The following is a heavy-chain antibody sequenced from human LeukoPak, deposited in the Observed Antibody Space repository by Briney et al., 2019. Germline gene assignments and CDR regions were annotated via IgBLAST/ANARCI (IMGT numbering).Heavy chain of an antibody. V-gene: IGHV4-34*01. J-gene: IGHJ4*02. CDR1: GGSFSGYY. CDR3: ARGTPILTGYSSYFDY. D-gene: IGHD3-9*01. Sequence: SETLSLTCAVYGGSFSGYYWSWIRQPPGKGLEWIGEINHSGSTNYNPSLKSRVTIPVDTSKNQFSLKLSSVTAADTAVYYCARGTPILTGYSSYFDYWGQGTLVTVSS. CDR2: INHSGST.